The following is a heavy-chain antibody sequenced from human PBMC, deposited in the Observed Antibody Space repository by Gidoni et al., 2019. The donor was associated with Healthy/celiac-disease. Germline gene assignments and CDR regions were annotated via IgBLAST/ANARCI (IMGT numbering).Heavy chain of an antibody. V-gene: IGHV3-7*03. CDR1: GFTCSSYW. J-gene: IGHJ6*03. CDR3: ARDTRKGLVPDYYYYMDV. D-gene: IGHD6-19*01. CDR2: IKQDGSEK. Sequence: EVQLVESGGGLVQPGGSLRLSCAASGFTCSSYWMSWVRQAPGKGLEWVANIKQDGSEKYYVDALKGRFTISRDNAKNSLYLQMNSLRAEDTAVYYCARDTRKGLVPDYYYYMDVWGKGTTVTVSS.